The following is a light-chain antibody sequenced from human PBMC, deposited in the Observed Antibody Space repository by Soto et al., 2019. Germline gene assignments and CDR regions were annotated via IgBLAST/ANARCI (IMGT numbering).Light chain of an antibody. J-gene: IGKJ4*01. CDR1: QSILSSSNNKNY. Sequence: DIVMTQSPDSLAVSLGERATINCKSSQSILSSSNNKNYFAWYQQKPRQPPKLLIYWASTRESGVPDRFSGSGSGTDFTLTISSLQAEDVAVYYCQQYYTTPLTFGGGTKVEIK. CDR3: QQYYTTPLT. V-gene: IGKV4-1*01. CDR2: WAS.